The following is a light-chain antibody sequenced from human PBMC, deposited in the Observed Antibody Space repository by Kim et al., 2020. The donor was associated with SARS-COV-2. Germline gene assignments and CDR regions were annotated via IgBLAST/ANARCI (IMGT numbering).Light chain of an antibody. J-gene: IGLJ1*01. CDR3: GTWDNSLSSWV. CDR1: TSNIGRNY. Sequence: QKVTISCSGTTSNIGRNYVSWYQHLPGTAPKLLIYDNDNRPSGIPDRFSGSKSGTSATLGITGLQTGDEADFYCGTWDNSLSSWVLGTGTKVTVL. V-gene: IGLV1-51*01. CDR2: DND.